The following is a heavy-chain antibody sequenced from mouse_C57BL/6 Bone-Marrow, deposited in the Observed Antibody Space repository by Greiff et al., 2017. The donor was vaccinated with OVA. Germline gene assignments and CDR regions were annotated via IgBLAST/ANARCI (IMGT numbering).Heavy chain of an antibody. V-gene: IGHV1-26*01. Sequence: VQLQQSGPELVKPGSSVKLSCKASGSPFPDYYMNWVKQSHGPRLEWIGAFTPPIVGPSYNQKFKGKATLTVDKSSSTAYIKLRSLTSEDSSVDYCARSRASSHWYFDYWGTGTTVTVS. CDR2: FTPPIVGP. CDR3: ARSRASSHWYFDY. J-gene: IGHJ1*03. D-gene: IGHD1-1*01. CDR1: GSPFPDYY.